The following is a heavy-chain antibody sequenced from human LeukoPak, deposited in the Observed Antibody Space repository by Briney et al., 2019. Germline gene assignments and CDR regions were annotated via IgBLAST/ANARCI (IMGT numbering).Heavy chain of an antibody. Sequence: GSLRLSCAASGFTFSRFSMNWVRQTPGKGLEWIGSIYHSGSTYYNPSLKSRVTISVDTSKNQFSLKLGSVTAADTAVYYCARVTISTYYYGMDVWGQGTTVTVSS. V-gene: IGHV4-38-2*01. D-gene: IGHD1-14*01. CDR2: IYHSGST. J-gene: IGHJ6*02. CDR1: GFTFSRFSM. CDR3: ARVTISTYYYGMDV.